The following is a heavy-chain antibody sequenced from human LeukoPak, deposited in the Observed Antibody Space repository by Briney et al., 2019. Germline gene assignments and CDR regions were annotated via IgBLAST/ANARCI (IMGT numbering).Heavy chain of an antibody. CDR1: GGSFSGYY. CDR3: ARATWSNVDY. CDR2: INHSGST. J-gene: IGHJ4*02. Sequence: PSETLSLTCAVSGGSFSGYYWSWIRQPPGKGLEWIGEINHSGSTNYNPSLKSRVTISVDTSKNQFSLKLSSVTAADTAVYYCARATWSNVDYWGQGTLVIVSS. V-gene: IGHV4-34*01. D-gene: IGHD2-8*01.